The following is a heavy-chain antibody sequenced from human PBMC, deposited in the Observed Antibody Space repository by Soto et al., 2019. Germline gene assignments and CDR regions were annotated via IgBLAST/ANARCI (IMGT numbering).Heavy chain of an antibody. Sequence: SSETLSLTCAVSGGSISSSNWWSWVRQPPGKGLEWIGEIYHSGSTNYNPSLKSRVTISVDKSKNQFSLKLNSVTAADTAVYYCARVTYYDFWSGYHPNWFDPWGQGTLVTVS. J-gene: IGHJ5*02. CDR3: ARVTYYDFWSGYHPNWFDP. CDR1: GGSISSSNW. V-gene: IGHV4-4*02. CDR2: IYHSGST. D-gene: IGHD3-3*01.